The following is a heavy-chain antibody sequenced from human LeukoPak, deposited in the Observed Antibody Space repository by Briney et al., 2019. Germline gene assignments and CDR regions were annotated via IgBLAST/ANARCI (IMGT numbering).Heavy chain of an antibody. CDR3: ARGGYYGSGNDFRFDP. J-gene: IGHJ5*02. Sequence: SETLSLTCTVSGGSTNSYYWSWIRQPPGKGLECIGYIHYTGSTNYNPSLKSRVTISVDTSKNQFSLKLSSVTAADTAIYYCARGGYYGSGNDFRFDPWGQGILVTVSS. D-gene: IGHD3-10*01. CDR1: GGSTNSYY. V-gene: IGHV4-59*01. CDR2: IHYTGST.